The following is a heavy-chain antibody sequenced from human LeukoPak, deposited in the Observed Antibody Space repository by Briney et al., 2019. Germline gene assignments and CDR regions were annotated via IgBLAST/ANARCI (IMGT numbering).Heavy chain of an antibody. CDR1: GGTFSSYA. D-gene: IGHD3-10*01. Sequence: SVKVSCKASGGTFSSYAISWVRQAPGQGLEWMGGIIPIFGTANYAQKFQGRVTITADESTSTAYMELSSLRSEDTAVYYCARAHPSMVRGVIGAYYYHYMDVWGKGTTVTVSS. V-gene: IGHV1-69*13. CDR3: ARAHPSMVRGVIGAYYYHYMDV. CDR2: IIPIFGTA. J-gene: IGHJ6*03.